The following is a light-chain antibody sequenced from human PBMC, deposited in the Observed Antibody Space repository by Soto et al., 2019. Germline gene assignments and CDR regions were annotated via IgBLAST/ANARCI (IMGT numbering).Light chain of an antibody. CDR3: QHYSTVWA. Sequence: IHMAQSSSTLSSGCVDRVTNHCRASQSISRGLAWYQQKPGKAPNVLIYDASTLESGVPSRFSGSGSGTEFTLTISSLQTEDFATYYCQHYSTVWAFGQGTKVDI. CDR1: QSISRG. J-gene: IGKJ1*01. V-gene: IGKV1-5*01. CDR2: DAS.